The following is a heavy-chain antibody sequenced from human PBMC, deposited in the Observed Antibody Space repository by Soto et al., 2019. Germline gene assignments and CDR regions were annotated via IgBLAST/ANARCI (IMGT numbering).Heavy chain of an antibody. J-gene: IGHJ5*02. CDR2: VHYTGST. CDR3: VKRELWLVRLP. V-gene: IGHV4-39*01. Sequence: QLQLQESGPRLVRPSETLSLTCTVSGASVNTDNYWGWVRQTPGKGLEWIGGVHYTGSTYYSSTLTSRVPCSSATSTTHLSLTLRSVTAADTAMYACVKRELWLVRLPWGPGSLVTGSS. D-gene: IGHD6-19*01. CDR1: GASVNTDNY.